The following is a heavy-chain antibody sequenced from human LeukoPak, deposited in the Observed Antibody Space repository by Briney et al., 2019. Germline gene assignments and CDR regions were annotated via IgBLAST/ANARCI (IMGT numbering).Heavy chain of an antibody. D-gene: IGHD3-22*01. Sequence: GGSLRLSCSASGFTFSSYSMHWVRQAPGKGLEYVSAVSGDGGTTRYADSVKGRFTISRDNSKNTLYLQMSSLRAEDAAVYYCARDGNYYDRSGYYYYFDYWGQGTLVIVSS. CDR2: VSGDGGTT. J-gene: IGHJ4*02. CDR3: ARDGNYYDRSGYYYYFDY. V-gene: IGHV3-64D*06. CDR1: GFTFSSYS.